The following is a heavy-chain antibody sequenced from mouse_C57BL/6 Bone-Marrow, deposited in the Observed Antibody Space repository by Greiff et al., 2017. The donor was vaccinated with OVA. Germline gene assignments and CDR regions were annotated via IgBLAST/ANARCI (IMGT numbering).Heavy chain of an antibody. CDR2: IYPGSGST. J-gene: IGHJ1*03. D-gene: IGHD1-1*01. Sequence: VQLQQPGAELVKPGASVKMSCKASGYTFTSYWITWVKQRPGQGLEWIGDIYPGSGSTNYNEKFKSKATLTVDTSSSTAYMQLSSLTSVDSAVYYCARSDYYGSSYYFDVWGTGTTVTVSS. CDR3: ARSDYYGSSYYFDV. CDR1: GYTFTSYW. V-gene: IGHV1-55*01.